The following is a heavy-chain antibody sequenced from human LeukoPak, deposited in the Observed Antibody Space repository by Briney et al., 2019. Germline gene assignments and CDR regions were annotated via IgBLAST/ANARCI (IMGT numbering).Heavy chain of an antibody. Sequence: ASVKVSCKASGYTLTSYYMHWVRQAPGQGLEWMGIINPSGGSTSYAQKFQGRVTMTRDTSTSTVYMELSSLRSEDTAVYYCARGGPQQLVDSYYYGMDVWGQGTTVTVSS. J-gene: IGHJ6*02. CDR3: ARGGPQQLVDSYYYGMDV. CDR2: INPSGGST. CDR1: GYTLTSYY. V-gene: IGHV1-46*01. D-gene: IGHD6-13*01.